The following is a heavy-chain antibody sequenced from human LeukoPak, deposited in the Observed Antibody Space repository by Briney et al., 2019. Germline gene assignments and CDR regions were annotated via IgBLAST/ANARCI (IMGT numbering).Heavy chain of an antibody. CDR2: IKQDGSEK. CDR3: ARDTGGGYSCYDC. J-gene: IGHJ4*02. CDR1: GFTFSSYW. V-gene: IGHV3-7*01. D-gene: IGHD5-18*01. Sequence: GGSLRLSCAASGFTFSSYWMTWIRQAPGKGLEWVANIKQDGSEKYYVDSVKGRFTISRDNAKNSLYLQMNSLRAEDTAVYYCARDTGGGYSCYDCWGQGALVTVSS.